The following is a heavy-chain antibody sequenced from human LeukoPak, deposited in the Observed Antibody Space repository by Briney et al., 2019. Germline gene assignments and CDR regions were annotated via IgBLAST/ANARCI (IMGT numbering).Heavy chain of an antibody. CDR2: IIPIFGTA. Sequence: SVKVSCKASGGTFSSYAISWVRQAPGQGLEWMGGIIPIFGTANYAQKLQGRVTMTTDTSTSTAYMELRSLRSDDTAVYYCARDYPTYYYDSSGSPSYDYWGQGTLVTVSS. D-gene: IGHD3-22*01. CDR3: ARDYPTYYYDSSGSPSYDY. J-gene: IGHJ4*02. V-gene: IGHV1-69*05. CDR1: GGTFSSYA.